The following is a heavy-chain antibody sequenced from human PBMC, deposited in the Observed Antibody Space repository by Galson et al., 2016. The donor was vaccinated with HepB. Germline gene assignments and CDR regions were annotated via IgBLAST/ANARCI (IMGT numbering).Heavy chain of an antibody. CDR2: IKAITDGGTT. CDR3: TPSTY. J-gene: IGHJ3*01. CDR1: GFNFNNAW. V-gene: IGHV3-15*07. Sequence: SLRLSCAASGFNFNNAWMNWVRQTPGKGLEWLARIKAITDGGTTDYATFVKGRFIISRDDSKNILYLQMNSLKTEDTAMYYCTPSTYWGQGTKVIVSS.